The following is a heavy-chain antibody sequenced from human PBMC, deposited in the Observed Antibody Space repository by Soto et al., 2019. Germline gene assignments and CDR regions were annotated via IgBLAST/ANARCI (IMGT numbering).Heavy chain of an antibody. Sequence: QVQLVQSGAEVKKPGASLKVSCKASGYTFTSYGISWVRQAPGQGREWMGWISAYNGNTNHAQKLQGRVTMTTDTTTNTAYMELRSLRSVDTAVYYCAAADLGYSYDELDYWGQGTLFTLAS. CDR3: AAADLGYSYDELDY. CDR1: GYTFTSYG. CDR2: ISAYNGNT. V-gene: IGHV1-18*01. D-gene: IGHD5-18*01. J-gene: IGHJ4*02.